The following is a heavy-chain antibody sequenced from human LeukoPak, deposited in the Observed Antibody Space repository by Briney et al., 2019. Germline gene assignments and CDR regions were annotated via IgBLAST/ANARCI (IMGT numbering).Heavy chain of an antibody. J-gene: IGHJ3*02. CDR1: GYIYTSYW. CDR3: ARRLVVLVTAIPSDAFDI. CDR2: IYPGDSDT. V-gene: IGHV5-51*01. Sequence: HGESLKISCNSSGYIYTSYWIGWVRQMPGKGLEWMGIIYPGDSDTRYSPSLQGQVTISADKSISTAYLQWSSLKASDTAMYYCARRLVVLVTAIPSDAFDIWGQGTMVTVSS. D-gene: IGHD2-21*02.